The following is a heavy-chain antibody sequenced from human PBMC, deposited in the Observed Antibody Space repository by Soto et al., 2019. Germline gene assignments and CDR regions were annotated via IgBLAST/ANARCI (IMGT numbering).Heavy chain of an antibody. D-gene: IGHD1-26*01. CDR3: TRDRDSGPNYSDF. J-gene: IGHJ4*02. CDR1: GDSVSSNSSA. V-gene: IGHV6-1*01. CDR2: TYYKSKWYT. Sequence: SQTLSLTCAISGDSVSSNSSAWNWLRQSPSRGLELLGGTYYKSKWYTDYAVSVKGRITIHPDTSKNQFSLQLNSVTPEDTAVYYCTRDRDSGPNYSDFWGQGTLVNVSS.